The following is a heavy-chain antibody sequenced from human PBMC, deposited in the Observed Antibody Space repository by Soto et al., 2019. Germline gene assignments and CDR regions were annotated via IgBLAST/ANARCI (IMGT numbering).Heavy chain of an antibody. CDR3: AAWAEGATEVH. Sequence: SETLSLTCTVSGGSISSGDYYWSWIRQPPGKGLEWIGYIYYSGSTYYNPSLKSRVTISVDTSKNQFSLKLSSVTAEDTAVYYCAAWAEGATEVHWGQGTLVTVSS. CDR1: GGSISSGDYY. J-gene: IGHJ4*02. D-gene: IGHD2-15*01. CDR2: IYYSGST. V-gene: IGHV4-30-4*01.